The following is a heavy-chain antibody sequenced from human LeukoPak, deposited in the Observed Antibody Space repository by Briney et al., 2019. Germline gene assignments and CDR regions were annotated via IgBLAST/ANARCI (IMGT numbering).Heavy chain of an antibody. CDR1: GGTFSSYA. D-gene: IGHD6-19*01. CDR2: IIPIFGTA. V-gene: IGHV1-69*13. CDR3: ARDRVYNSGWYDFDY. Sequence: ASVKVSCKASGGTFSSYAISWVRQAPGQGLEWMGGIIPIFGTANYAQKFQGRVTITADESTSTAYMELSSLRSDDTAVYYCARDRVYNSGWYDFDYWGQGTLVTVSS. J-gene: IGHJ4*02.